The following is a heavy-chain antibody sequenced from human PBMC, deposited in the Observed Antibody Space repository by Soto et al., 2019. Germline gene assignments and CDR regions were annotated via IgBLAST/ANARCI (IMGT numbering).Heavy chain of an antibody. J-gene: IGHJ6*02. CDR2: IGTAGDT. V-gene: IGHV3-13*01. CDR3: ARGTSTVTTGYYYYGMDV. CDR1: GFTFSSYD. D-gene: IGHD4-4*01. Sequence: EVQLVESGGGLVQPGGSLRLSCAASGFTFSSYDMHWVRQATGKGLEWVSAIGTAGDTYYPGSVKGRFTISRENAKNSVYLQMNSLRAEDTAVYYCARGTSTVTTGYYYYGMDVWGQGTTVTVSS.